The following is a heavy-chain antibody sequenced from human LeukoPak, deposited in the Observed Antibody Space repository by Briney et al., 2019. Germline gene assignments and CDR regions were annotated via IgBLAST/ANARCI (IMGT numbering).Heavy chain of an antibody. V-gene: IGHV4-30-2*05. CDR3: AREDYYDSSGYFPLGAFDI. CDR2: IYHSGST. Sequence: SETLSLTCAVSGGSISSGGYSWSWIRQPPGKGLEWIGYIYHSGSTYYNPSLKSRVTISVDTSKNQFSLKLSSVTAADTAVYYCAREDYYDSSGYFPLGAFDIWGQGTMVTVSS. D-gene: IGHD3-22*01. CDR1: GGSISSGGYS. J-gene: IGHJ3*02.